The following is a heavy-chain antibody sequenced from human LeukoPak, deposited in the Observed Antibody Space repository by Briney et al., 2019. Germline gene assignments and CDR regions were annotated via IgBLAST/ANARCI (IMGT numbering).Heavy chain of an antibody. CDR3: AKVETPMIVVVITGYYFDY. CDR2: ISGSGGST. Sequence: GGSLRLSCAASGFTFSSYAMSWVRQAPGKGLEWVSAISGSGGSTYYADSVKGRFTISRDNSKNTLYLQMNSLRAEDTAVYYCAKVETPMIVVVITGYYFDYWGQGTLVTVSS. J-gene: IGHJ4*02. CDR1: GFTFSSYA. V-gene: IGHV3-23*01. D-gene: IGHD3-22*01.